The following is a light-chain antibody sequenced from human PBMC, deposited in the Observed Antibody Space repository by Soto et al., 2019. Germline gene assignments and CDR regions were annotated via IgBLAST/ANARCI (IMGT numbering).Light chain of an antibody. CDR2: GAS. J-gene: IGKJ3*01. Sequence: EIVMTQSPATLSVSPGERATLSCRASQSVNSNLAWYQQKPGQAPRLLIYGASTRATGIPARFSGSGSGTEFTLTISSLQSEHFAVYYCQKYNNWRSFGPGTKVDIK. V-gene: IGKV3-15*01. CDR3: QKYNNWRS. CDR1: QSVNSN.